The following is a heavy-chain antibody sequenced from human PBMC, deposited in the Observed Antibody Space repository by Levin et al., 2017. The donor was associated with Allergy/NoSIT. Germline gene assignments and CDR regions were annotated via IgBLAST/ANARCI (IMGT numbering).Heavy chain of an antibody. CDR1: GCSISSSNW. D-gene: IGHD6-13*01. J-gene: IGHJ4*02. Sequence: TSETLSLTCAVSGCSISSSNWWNWVRQPPGKGLEWLGEIYHSGSTNYNPSLKSRVSISVDKSKNQFSLKLSSVTAADTAVYYCAARPSGYTSPQLDYWGQGTLVTVSS. V-gene: IGHV4-4*02. CDR2: IYHSGST. CDR3: AARPSGYTSPQLDY.